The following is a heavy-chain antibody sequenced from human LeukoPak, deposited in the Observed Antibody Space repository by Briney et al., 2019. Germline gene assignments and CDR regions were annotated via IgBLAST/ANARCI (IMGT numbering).Heavy chain of an antibody. Sequence: GGSLRLSCAASGFTFSSYSMSWVRQAPGKGLEWVSSISTSSSYIYYADSVKGRFTISRDNAKNSLYLQMNSLRAEDTAVYYCATPGGYYYDSSGYYYSDYWGQGTLVTVSS. J-gene: IGHJ4*02. D-gene: IGHD3-22*01. CDR3: ATPGGYYYDSSGYYYSDY. CDR1: GFTFSSYS. CDR2: ISTSSSYI. V-gene: IGHV3-21*01.